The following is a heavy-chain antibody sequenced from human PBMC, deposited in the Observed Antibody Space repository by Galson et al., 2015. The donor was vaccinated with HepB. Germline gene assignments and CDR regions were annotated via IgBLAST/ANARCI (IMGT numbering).Heavy chain of an antibody. J-gene: IGHJ6*03. D-gene: IGHD3-10*01. CDR3: ASQQGVSSSMDV. CDR2: INSDGSST. V-gene: IGHV3-74*01. Sequence: SLRLSCAASGFTFSSYCMHWVRQAPGKGLVWVSRINSDGSSTSYADSVKGRFTISRDNAKNTLYLQMNSLRAEDTAVYYCASQQGVSSSMDVWGKGTTVTVSS. CDR1: GFTFSSYC.